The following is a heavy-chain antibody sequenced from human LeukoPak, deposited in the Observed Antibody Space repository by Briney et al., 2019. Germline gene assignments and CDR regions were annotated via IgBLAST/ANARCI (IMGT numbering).Heavy chain of an antibody. D-gene: IGHD6-19*01. V-gene: IGHV3-33*01. Sequence: GRSLRLSCAASGFTFSSYGMHWVRQAPGKGLEWVAVIWYDGSNKYYADSVKGRFTISRDNSKNTLYLQMNSLRAEDTAVYYCARGHIAVAGIPRGYFDYWGQGTLVTVSS. CDR3: ARGHIAVAGIPRGYFDY. CDR1: GFTFSSYG. CDR2: IWYDGSNK. J-gene: IGHJ4*02.